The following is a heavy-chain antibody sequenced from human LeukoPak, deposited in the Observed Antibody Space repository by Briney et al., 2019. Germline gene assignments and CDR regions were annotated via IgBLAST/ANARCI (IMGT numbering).Heavy chain of an antibody. V-gene: IGHV4-39*01. CDR1: GGSISSSSYY. J-gene: IGHJ3*02. CDR2: IYYSGST. Sequence: SETLTLTSIVSGGSISSSSYYWGWIRQPPGKGLEWIGSIYYSGSTYYNPSLKSRVTISVDTSKNQYSLKLSSVTAADTAVYYCAKRLSADLWGDDDDFDIWGQGTMVTVSS. CDR3: AKRLSADLWGDDDDFDI. D-gene: IGHD2-21*01.